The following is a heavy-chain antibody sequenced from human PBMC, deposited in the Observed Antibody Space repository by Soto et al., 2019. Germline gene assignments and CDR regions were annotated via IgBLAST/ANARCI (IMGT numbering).Heavy chain of an antibody. Sequence: GGSLRLSCSASGFTFSSYAMHWVRQAPGKGLEYVSAISSNGGSTYYADSVKGRLTISRDNSKNTLYLQMSSLRAEDTAVYYCVKDGDDFWSGYSAYYGMDVWGQGTTVTVSS. CDR2: ISSNGGST. V-gene: IGHV3-64D*08. CDR1: GFTFSSYA. CDR3: VKDGDDFWSGYSAYYGMDV. D-gene: IGHD3-3*01. J-gene: IGHJ6*02.